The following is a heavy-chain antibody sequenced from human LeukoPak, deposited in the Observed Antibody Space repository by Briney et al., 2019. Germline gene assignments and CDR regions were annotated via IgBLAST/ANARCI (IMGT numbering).Heavy chain of an antibody. CDR1: GFIFSSYW. V-gene: IGHV3-7*01. CDR2: IKQDGSEK. J-gene: IGHJ4*02. D-gene: IGHD5-18*01. Sequence: GGSLRLSCAASGFIFSSYWMSWVRQAPGKGLEWVANIKQDGSEKYYVDSVKGRFTISRDNAKNSLYLQMNSLRAEDTAVYYCATSLGINTAMVFDYWGQGTLVTVSS. CDR3: ATSLGINTAMVFDY.